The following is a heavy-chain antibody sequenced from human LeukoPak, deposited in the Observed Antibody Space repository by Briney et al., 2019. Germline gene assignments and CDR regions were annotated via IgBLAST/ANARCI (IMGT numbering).Heavy chain of an antibody. D-gene: IGHD3-16*02. J-gene: IGHJ4*02. CDR3: AKDGDLGGVIVNSGYFDY. CDR2: ISGSGGST. V-gene: IGHV3-23*01. Sequence: PGGSLRLSCAASGFTFSSYAMSWVRQAPGKGLEWVSAISGSGGSTYYADSVKGRFTISRDNSKNTLYLQMNSLRAEDTAVYYCAKDGDLGGVIVNSGYFDYWGQGTLVTVSS. CDR1: GFTFSSYA.